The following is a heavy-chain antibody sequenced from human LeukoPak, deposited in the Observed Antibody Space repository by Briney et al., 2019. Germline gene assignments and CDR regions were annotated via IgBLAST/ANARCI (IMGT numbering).Heavy chain of an antibody. V-gene: IGHV1-18*01. Sequence: ASVKVSCKASGYTFTSYGISWVRQAPGQGLEWMGWISAYNGNTNYAQKLQGRVTMTTDTSTSTAYMELRSLRSDDTAVYYCERDEVVTKRSDAFDIWGQGTMVTVSS. CDR3: ERDEVVTKRSDAFDI. D-gene: IGHD3-22*01. J-gene: IGHJ3*02. CDR1: GYTFTSYG. CDR2: ISAYNGNT.